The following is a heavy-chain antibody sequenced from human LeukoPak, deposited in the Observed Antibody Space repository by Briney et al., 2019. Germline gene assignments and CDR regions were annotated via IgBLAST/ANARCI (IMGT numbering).Heavy chain of an antibody. CDR3: ARDSSGWYDH. D-gene: IGHD6-19*01. CDR2: IYAGGTT. CDR1: GFTVSTNY. V-gene: IGHV3-53*01. J-gene: IGHJ5*02. Sequence: PGGSLRLSCAASGFTVSTNYMSWVRQAPGRGLKWVSVIYAGGTTYYADSVRGRFTISRDNSKNTLYLQMNSLRDEDTAVYYCARDSSGWYDHWGQGTLVTVSS.